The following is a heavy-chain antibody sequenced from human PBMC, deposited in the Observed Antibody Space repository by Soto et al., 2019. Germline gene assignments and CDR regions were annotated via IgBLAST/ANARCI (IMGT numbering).Heavy chain of an antibody. V-gene: IGHV4-59*11. Sequence: ETLSLTCTVSGGSLTTHYWTLIRQPPGKGLEWIGYISSIGSTNYNPSLKSRVSISLDTSRNQFSLKLYSVTAEDTAVYYCARGGPPMVRGVPDYYYYMDVWGKGTTVTVSS. D-gene: IGHD3-10*01. J-gene: IGHJ6*03. CDR1: GGSLTTHY. CDR2: ISSIGST. CDR3: ARGGPPMVRGVPDYYYYMDV.